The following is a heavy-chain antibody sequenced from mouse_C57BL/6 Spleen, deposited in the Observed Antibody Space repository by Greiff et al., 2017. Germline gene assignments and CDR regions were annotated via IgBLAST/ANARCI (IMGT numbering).Heavy chain of an antibody. CDR1: GYAFSSSW. CDR3: ARRRDYGYDDWFAY. CDR2: IYPGDGDT. J-gene: IGHJ3*01. D-gene: IGHD2-2*01. Sequence: QVQLQQSGPELVKPGASVKISCKASGYAFSSSWMHWVKQRPGKGLEWIGRIYPGDGDTNYNGKFKGKATLTADKSSSTAYMQLSSLTSEDSAVYFCARRRDYGYDDWFAYWGQGTLVTVSA. V-gene: IGHV1-82*01.